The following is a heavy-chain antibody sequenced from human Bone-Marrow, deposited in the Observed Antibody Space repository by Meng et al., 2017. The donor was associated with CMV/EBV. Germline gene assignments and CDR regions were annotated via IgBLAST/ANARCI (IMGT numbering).Heavy chain of an antibody. CDR2: IYYSGST. V-gene: IGHV4-61*01. J-gene: IGHJ6*02. Sequence: SETLSLTCTVSGGSVSSGSYYWSWIRQPPGKGLEWIGYIYYSGSTNYNPSLKSRVTISVDTSKTQFSLKLSSVTAADTAVYYCARDRNEIGWRASYYYGMDVWGQGTTVTVSS. CDR3: ARDRNEIGWRASYYYGMDV. D-gene: IGHD3-3*01. CDR1: GGSVSSGSYY.